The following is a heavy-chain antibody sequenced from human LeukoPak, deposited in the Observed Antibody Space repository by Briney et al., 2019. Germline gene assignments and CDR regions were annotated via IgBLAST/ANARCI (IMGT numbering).Heavy chain of an antibody. CDR2: ISNSGSTM. Sequence: PGGSLRLSCAASAFIFNNYYMSWIRQAPEKGLECVSYISNSGSTMFYADSVKGRFTISRDNAKNTLYLQMNSLRAEDTAVYYCARDRGILPYGMDVWGQGTTVTVSS. V-gene: IGHV3-11*04. CDR3: ARDRGILPYGMDV. J-gene: IGHJ6*02. CDR1: AFIFNNYY. D-gene: IGHD3-16*01.